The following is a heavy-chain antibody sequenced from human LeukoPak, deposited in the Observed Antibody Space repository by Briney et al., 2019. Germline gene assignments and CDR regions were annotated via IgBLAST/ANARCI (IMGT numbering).Heavy chain of an antibody. Sequence: GGSLRLSCAASGFTVSSNYMSWVRQAPGKGLEWVSVIYSGGSTYYADSVKGRFTISRDNSKNTLYLQMNSLRAEDTAVYYCARDQPSPDQNKWELLPYYCYYGMDVWGQGTTVTVSS. J-gene: IGHJ6*02. CDR3: ARDQPSPDQNKWELLPYYCYYGMDV. D-gene: IGHD1-26*01. V-gene: IGHV3-53*01. CDR1: GFTVSSNY. CDR2: IYSGGST.